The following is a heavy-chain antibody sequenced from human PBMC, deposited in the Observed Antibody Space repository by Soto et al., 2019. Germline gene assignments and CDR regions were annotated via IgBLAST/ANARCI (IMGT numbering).Heavy chain of an antibody. D-gene: IGHD5-18*01. J-gene: IGHJ4*02. Sequence: GGSLRLSCAASGFTFNNYAMNWVRQAPGKGLEWVATISATGGSTYYADSVKGRFTISRDNSKNTLYLQMNGLRAEDPAVYYSAHARHAANFDYWGQGTQVTVSS. CDR2: ISATGGST. V-gene: IGHV3-23*01. CDR3: AHARHAANFDY. CDR1: GFTFNNYA.